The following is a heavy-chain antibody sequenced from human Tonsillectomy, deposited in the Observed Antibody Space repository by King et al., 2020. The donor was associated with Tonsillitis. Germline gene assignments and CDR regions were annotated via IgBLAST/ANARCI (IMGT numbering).Heavy chain of an antibody. CDR3: ARDTGGWRTFDY. CDR1: GYTFTAYS. Sequence: QLVQSGAEVKKPGASVKVSCQASGYTFTAYSMHWVRQAPGEGLEWMGRINPDSGGADYALRFKGRVTMTTDTSIRSAYLELSSLSSDDTALYFCARDTGGWRTFDYWGQGTLVTVSS. CDR2: INPDSGGA. J-gene: IGHJ4*02. V-gene: IGHV1-2*06. D-gene: IGHD6-19*01.